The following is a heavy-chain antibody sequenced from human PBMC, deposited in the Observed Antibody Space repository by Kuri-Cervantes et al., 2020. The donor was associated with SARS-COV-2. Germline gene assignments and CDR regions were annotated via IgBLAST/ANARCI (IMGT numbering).Heavy chain of an antibody. CDR1: GYTFTSYY. Sequence: ASVKVSCKASGYTFTSYYMHWVRQAPGQGLEWMGIINPSGGSTSYAQKFQGRVTMTRDTSTSTVYMEPSSLRSEDTAVYYCARATLSRRAAPPYYDFWSGYYSFDYWGQGTLVTVSS. CDR3: ARATLSRRAAPPYYDFWSGYYSFDY. V-gene: IGHV1-46*01. CDR2: INPSGGST. J-gene: IGHJ4*02. D-gene: IGHD3-3*01.